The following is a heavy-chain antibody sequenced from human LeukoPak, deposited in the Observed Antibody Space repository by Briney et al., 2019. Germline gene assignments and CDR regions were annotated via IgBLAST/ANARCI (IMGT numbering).Heavy chain of an antibody. J-gene: IGHJ4*02. V-gene: IGHV1-69*04. CDR3: AREVPYCSSTSCYIAY. CDR1: GYTFTSYA. CDR2: IIPILGIA. Sequence: SVKVSCKASGYTFTSYAISWVRQAPGQGLEWMGRIIPILGIANYAQKFQGRVTITADKSTSTAYMELSSLRSEDTAVYYCAREVPYCSSTSCYIAYWGQGTLVTVSS. D-gene: IGHD2-2*02.